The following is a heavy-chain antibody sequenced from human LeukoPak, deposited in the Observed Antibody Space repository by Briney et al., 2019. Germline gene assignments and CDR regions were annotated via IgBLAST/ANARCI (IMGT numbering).Heavy chain of an antibody. J-gene: IGHJ4*02. CDR2: IGAGNGNT. CDR3: ARDSGSGSNDY. Sequence: ASVKVSCKASGYTFTSYAIHWVRQAPGQRLEWMGWIGAGNGNTKYSQNFQGRVTFISNTSATTAFMELSSLRSEDAAVYYCARDSGSGSNDYWGQGTLVTASS. CDR1: GYTFTSYA. D-gene: IGHD1-26*01. V-gene: IGHV1-3*01.